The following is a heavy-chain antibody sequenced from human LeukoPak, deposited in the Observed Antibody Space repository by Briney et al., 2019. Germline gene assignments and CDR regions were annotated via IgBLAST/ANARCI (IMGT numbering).Heavy chain of an antibody. CDR3: ARDLIAVRSNWFDT. CDR2: ISAYNGKT. CDR1: GYTFSTYG. Sequence: ASVKVSCKASGYTFSTYGISWVRQAPGQGLEGVGGISAYNGKTNYAQKLQGRVTMTTDTSTSKDYLQLRSPRYDDTAVYYCARDLIAVRSNWFDTWGQGTLVTVSS. J-gene: IGHJ5*02. V-gene: IGHV1-18*01. D-gene: IGHD6-6*01.